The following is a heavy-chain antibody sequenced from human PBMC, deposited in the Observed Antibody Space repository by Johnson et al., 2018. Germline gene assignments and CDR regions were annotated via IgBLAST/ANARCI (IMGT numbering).Heavy chain of an antibody. Sequence: QVQLVQSGGGLVQPGRSLRLSCAASGFTFSSYAMHWVRQAPGKGLEWVAVISYDGSNKYYADSVKGRFTISRDNSKNTLYLQMNSLRAEDTAVYYCAKDPFGRSHDAFDIWGQGTMVTVSS. CDR3: AKDPFGRSHDAFDI. CDR2: ISYDGSNK. J-gene: IGHJ3*02. V-gene: IGHV3-30*04. CDR1: GFTFSSYA. D-gene: IGHD3-10*01.